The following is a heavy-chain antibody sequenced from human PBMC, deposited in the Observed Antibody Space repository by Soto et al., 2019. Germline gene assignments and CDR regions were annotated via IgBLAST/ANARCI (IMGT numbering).Heavy chain of an antibody. J-gene: IGHJ4*02. D-gene: IGHD1-1*01. Sequence: QVHLVQSGAEVKKPGASMKVSCKGSGYTFTSYGITWVRQAPGQGLEWMGWISAHNGNTNYAQKLEGRVTVTTDTSTSTAYMELRSRRSDGTAVYYCARGRYGDYWGQGALVTVSS. CDR2: ISAHNGNT. CDR1: GYTFTSYG. CDR3: ARGRYGDY. V-gene: IGHV1-18*01.